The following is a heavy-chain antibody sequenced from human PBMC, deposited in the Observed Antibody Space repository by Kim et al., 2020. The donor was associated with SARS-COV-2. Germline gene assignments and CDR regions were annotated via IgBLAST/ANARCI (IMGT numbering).Heavy chain of an antibody. J-gene: IGHJ6*03. CDR1: GDSVSSNSYY. CDR2: IYYSGRT. Sequence: SETLSLTCSVSGDSVSSNSYYWGWIRQPPGKGLEWIGNIYYSGRTFYNPSLRSRLTMSLDTSKNQFSLNLTSVTAADTAVYFCAGVYFYYYLDVWGRGTT. D-gene: IGHD2-21*01. CDR3: AGVYFYYYLDV. V-gene: IGHV4-39*01.